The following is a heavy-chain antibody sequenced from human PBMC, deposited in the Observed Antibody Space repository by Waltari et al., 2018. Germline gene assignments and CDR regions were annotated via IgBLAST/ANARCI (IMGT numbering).Heavy chain of an antibody. CDR3: ARVRARYCSGGSCYRAFDI. CDR2: NYYSGST. J-gene: IGHJ3*02. CDR1: GGSISSHY. Sequence: QVQLQESGPGLVKPSETLSLTCTVSGGSISSHYWSWIRQPPGKGLEWIGYNYYSGSTNYNPSLKSRVTISVDTSKNQFSLKLSSVTAADTAVYYCARVRARYCSGGSCYRAFDIWGQGTMVTVSS. D-gene: IGHD2-15*01. V-gene: IGHV4-59*11.